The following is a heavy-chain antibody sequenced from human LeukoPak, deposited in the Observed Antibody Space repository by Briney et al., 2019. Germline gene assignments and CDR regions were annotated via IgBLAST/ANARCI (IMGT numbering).Heavy chain of an antibody. J-gene: IGHJ4*02. V-gene: IGHV3-23*01. D-gene: IGHD3-3*01. CDR2: IGGRDDRT. CDR3: AKDPNPLYDLWTGYK. Sequence: GGSLRLSCAASGFTFTGHTMTWLRQAPGKGLEWVSIIGGRDDRTYYADFVEGRFAISRDNSKNTLYLHMGRLRAEDTAVYYCAKDPNPLYDLWTGYKWGQGTLVTVSS. CDR1: GFTFTGHT.